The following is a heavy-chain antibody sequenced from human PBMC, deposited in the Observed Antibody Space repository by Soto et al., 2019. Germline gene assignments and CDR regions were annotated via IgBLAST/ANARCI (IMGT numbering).Heavy chain of an antibody. D-gene: IGHD6-19*01. Sequence: QVQLVQSGAEVKKPGASVKVSCKASGYTFTSYGISWVRQAPGQGLEWMGWISAYNGNTKYAQKLQGRVTMTTDTSTSTADMELRSLRSYDTAVYYLARDLAVGLVDYWGQGTLVTVSS. CDR2: ISAYNGNT. CDR3: ARDLAVGLVDY. J-gene: IGHJ4*02. CDR1: GYTFTSYG. V-gene: IGHV1-18*01.